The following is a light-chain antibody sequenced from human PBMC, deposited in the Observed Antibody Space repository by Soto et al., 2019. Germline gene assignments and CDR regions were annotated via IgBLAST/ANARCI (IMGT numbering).Light chain of an antibody. CDR3: QQSFRSRT. CDR1: QSFNSIY. V-gene: IGKV3-20*01. J-gene: IGKJ1*01. CDR2: GAS. Sequence: EIVLTQSPGTLSLSPGERASLSCRASQSFNSIYLAWYQQKPGQAPRLLIYGASTRATGIPARFSGSGSGTEFTLTISSLQSEDFATFYCQQSFRSRTFGQGTKVDIK.